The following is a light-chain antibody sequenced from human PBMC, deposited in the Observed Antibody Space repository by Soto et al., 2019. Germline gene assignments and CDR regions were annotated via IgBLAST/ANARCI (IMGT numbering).Light chain of an antibody. Sequence: EIVLTQSPGTLSLSPGERATLSCRASQSVSSSYLAWYQQKPGQAPRLLIYGASSRATGIPDRFSGSGSGTAFTLTISRLEPEDFAVYYCQQYGSPYTFGQGTKLELK. CDR3: QQYGSPYT. CDR1: QSVSSSY. CDR2: GAS. J-gene: IGKJ2*01. V-gene: IGKV3-20*01.